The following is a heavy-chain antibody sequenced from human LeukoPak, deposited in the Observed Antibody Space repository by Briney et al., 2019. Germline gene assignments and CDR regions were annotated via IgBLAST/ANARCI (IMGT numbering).Heavy chain of an antibody. V-gene: IGHV3-9*01. CDR3: VKDNPLDY. CDR1: GFTFDDYA. CDR2: INWNSGSI. Sequence: GGSLRLSCAASGFTFDDYAMHWVRQAPGKGLEWVSGINWNSGSIGYGDSVKGRFTISRDNAKNTLYLHINSLRAEDTAVYYCVKDNPLDYWGQGTLVIVSS. J-gene: IGHJ4*02.